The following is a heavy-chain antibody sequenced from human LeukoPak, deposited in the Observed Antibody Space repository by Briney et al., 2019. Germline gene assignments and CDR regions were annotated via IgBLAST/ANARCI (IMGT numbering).Heavy chain of an antibody. V-gene: IGHV3-23*01. J-gene: IGHJ4*02. CDR3: AKDQGGGRSITIVGDTRGDFDY. D-gene: IGHD1-26*01. CDR1: GFTFSNYA. Sequence: GGSLRLSCVASGFTFSNYAISWVRRAPGKGLEWVSAISGNGGSTNYADSVKGRFTISRDNSKNTLYLQTNSLRADDTAVYYCAKDQGGGRSITIVGDTRGDFDYWGQGTLVTVSS. CDR2: ISGNGGST.